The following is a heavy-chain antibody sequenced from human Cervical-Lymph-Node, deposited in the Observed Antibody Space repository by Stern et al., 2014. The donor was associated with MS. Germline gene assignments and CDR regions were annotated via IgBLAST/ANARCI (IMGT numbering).Heavy chain of an antibody. CDR1: GFTFSSYW. D-gene: IGHD1-26*01. J-gene: IGHJ4*02. Sequence: EDQLVESGGGPVQPGGSLRVSCAASGFTFSSYWMYWVRQASGKGLVWVAGIDSDGSITNYADSVKDRFTISRDNAKNTLYLQMNSLRAEDTAVYYCARGWEVLFSWGQGTLVTVSS. CDR3: ARGWEVLFS. V-gene: IGHV3-74*02. CDR2: IDSDGSIT.